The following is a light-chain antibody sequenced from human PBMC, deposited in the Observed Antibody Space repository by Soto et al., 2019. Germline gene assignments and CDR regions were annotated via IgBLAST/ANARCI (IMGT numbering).Light chain of an antibody. CDR2: KAS. CDR1: QTISSW. J-gene: IGKJ1*01. Sequence: DIQMTQSPSTLSASVGDRVTITCRASQTISSWLAWYQQKPGKAPKLLIYKASSLESGVLSRFSGSGSGTEFTLTISSLQPDDFATYYCQQYNDYSTF. CDR3: QQYNDYST. V-gene: IGKV1-5*03.